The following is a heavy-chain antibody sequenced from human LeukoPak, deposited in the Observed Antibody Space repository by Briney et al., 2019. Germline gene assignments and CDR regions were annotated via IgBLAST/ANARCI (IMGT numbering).Heavy chain of an antibody. Sequence: GGSLRLSCAASGFTFRSYAMSWVRQAPGKGLEWVSGISGSGGSTYYADSVKGRFTISRDNSKNTLNLQMNSLRAEDTAVYYCAKDASYCSGGRCYRYFDYWGQGTLVTVSS. V-gene: IGHV3-23*01. D-gene: IGHD2-15*01. CDR3: AKDASYCSGGRCYRYFDY. J-gene: IGHJ4*02. CDR1: GFTFRSYA. CDR2: ISGSGGST.